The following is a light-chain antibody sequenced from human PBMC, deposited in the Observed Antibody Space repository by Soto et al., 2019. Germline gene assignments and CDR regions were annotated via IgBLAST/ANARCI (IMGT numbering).Light chain of an antibody. CDR2: KAS. Sequence: DIQMPLSPSTLSASVGDRVTVTCRASQSISRWLAWYQQKAGKAPKLLIYKASALESRVPSRFSGSGSGTEFALSLCSLEPEDFATDDGQHYSAYPYAFNQGTKVEN. CDR1: QSISRW. J-gene: IGKJ1*01. V-gene: IGKV1-5*03. CDR3: QHYSAYPYA.